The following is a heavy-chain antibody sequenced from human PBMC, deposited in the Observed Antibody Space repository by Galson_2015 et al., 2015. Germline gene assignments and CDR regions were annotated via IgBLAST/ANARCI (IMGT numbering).Heavy chain of an antibody. CDR3: VRDTGWGFDY. J-gene: IGHJ4*02. CDR1: GDSVSSNSAS. Sequence: CAISGDSVSSNSASWNWIRQSPSRGLEWLGRTYYRSKWGNDYAVSVKSRITIKPDTSKNHFSLQLNSVNPEDTAVYYCVRDTGWGFDYLGQGALVTVSS. V-gene: IGHV6-1*01. CDR2: TYYRSKWGN. D-gene: IGHD1-14*01.